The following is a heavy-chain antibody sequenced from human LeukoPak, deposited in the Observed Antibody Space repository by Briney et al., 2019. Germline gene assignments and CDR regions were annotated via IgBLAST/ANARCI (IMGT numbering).Heavy chain of an antibody. CDR1: GGSISSTSYY. CDR2: IYYSGST. CDR3: ARHGSPWYHFDF. V-gene: IGHV4-39*01. D-gene: IGHD2-15*01. Sequence: SETLSLTCTVSGGSISSTSYYWGWIRQPPGKGLEWIGSIYYSGSTYYNPSLKSRVTISVDTSKNQFSLKLRSVTAAETAVYYCARHGSPWYHFDFWGQGTLVTASS. J-gene: IGHJ4*02.